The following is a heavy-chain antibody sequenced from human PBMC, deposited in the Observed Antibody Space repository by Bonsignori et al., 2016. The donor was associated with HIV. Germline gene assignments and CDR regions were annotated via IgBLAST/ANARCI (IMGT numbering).Heavy chain of an antibody. J-gene: IGHJ4*02. Sequence: VRQAPGKGLEWVSVIYSGGSSTYYADSVKGRFTVSRDNSKNTLYLQMTSLRAEDTAVYYCRATVTTSFDYWGQGTLVTVSS. D-gene: IGHD4-17*01. V-gene: IGHV3-23*03. CDR3: RATVTTSFDY. CDR2: IYSGGSST.